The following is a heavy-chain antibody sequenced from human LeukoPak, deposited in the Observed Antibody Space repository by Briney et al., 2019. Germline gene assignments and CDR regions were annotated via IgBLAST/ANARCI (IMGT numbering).Heavy chain of an antibody. D-gene: IGHD2-2*01. CDR3: ARVACSGTSCGYDAFDI. J-gene: IGHJ3*02. CDR2: ISYDGSNK. CDR1: GFTFSSHA. V-gene: IGHV3-30*04. Sequence: PGRSLRLSCAASGFTFSSHAMHWVRQAPGKGLEWVAVISYDGSNKYYADSVKGRFTISRDNSKNTLYLQMNNLRAEDTAVNYCARVACSGTSCGYDAFDIWGQGTMVTVSS.